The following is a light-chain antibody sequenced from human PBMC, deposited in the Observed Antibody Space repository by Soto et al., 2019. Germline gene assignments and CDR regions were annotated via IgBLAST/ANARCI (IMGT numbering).Light chain of an antibody. CDR2: EVS. J-gene: IGLJ7*01. CDR3: CSYAGSSTPAV. Sequence: QSALTQPASVSGSPGQSITISCTGTSSDVGSYNLVSWYQQHPGKAPKLMIYEVSKRPSGVSNRFSGSKSGNTASLTISGLQAEDEADYYCCSYAGSSTPAVFGGGTQLTVL. V-gene: IGLV2-23*02. CDR1: SSDVGSYNL.